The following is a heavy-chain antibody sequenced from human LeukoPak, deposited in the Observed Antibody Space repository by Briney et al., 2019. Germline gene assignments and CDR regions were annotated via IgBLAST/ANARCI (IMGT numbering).Heavy chain of an antibody. CDR2: IFPSHSDT. CDR3: ARPITGAGTDLGY. J-gene: IGHJ4*02. CDR1: GYSFSNYW. D-gene: IGHD6-13*01. V-gene: IGHV5-51*01. Sequence: GESLKISCKGSGYSFSNYWIGWVRQMPGKGLEWMGIIFPSHSDTIYSPSFQGQVTISADKSTSTAYLQWSSLKASDTAIYYCARPITGAGTDLGYWGQGTLVTVSS.